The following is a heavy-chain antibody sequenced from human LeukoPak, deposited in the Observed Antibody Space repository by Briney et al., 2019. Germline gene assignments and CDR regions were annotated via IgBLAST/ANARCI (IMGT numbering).Heavy chain of an antibody. CDR3: ARDGESSDYGDYGTDY. CDR1: GFTFSSYG. CDR2: IRYDGSNK. V-gene: IGHV3-30*02. D-gene: IGHD4-17*01. J-gene: IGHJ4*02. Sequence: GGSLRLSCAASGFTFSSYGMHWVRQAPGKGLEWVAFIRYDGSNKYYADSVKGRFTISRDNSKNTLYLQMNSLRAEDTAVYYCARDGESSDYGDYGTDYWGQGTLVTVSS.